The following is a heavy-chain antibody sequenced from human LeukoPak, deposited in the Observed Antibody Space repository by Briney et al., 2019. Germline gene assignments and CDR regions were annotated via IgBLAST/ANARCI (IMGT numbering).Heavy chain of an antibody. J-gene: IGHJ4*02. CDR1: GGSFSGYY. D-gene: IGHD3-10*01. V-gene: IGHV4-34*01. Sequence: SETLSLTRAVYGGSFSGYYWSWIRQPPGKGLEWIGEINHSGSTNYNPSLKSRVTISVDTSKNQFSLKLSSVTAADMAVYYCARGPRGYYGSGSYTLRYWGQGTLVTVSS. CDR3: ARGPRGYYGSGSYTLRY. CDR2: INHSGST.